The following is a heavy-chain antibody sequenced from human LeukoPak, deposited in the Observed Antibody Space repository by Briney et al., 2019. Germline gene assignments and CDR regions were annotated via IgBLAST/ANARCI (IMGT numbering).Heavy chain of an antibody. CDR2: IYYSGST. D-gene: IGHD3-22*01. J-gene: IGHJ4*02. CDR1: GVSISSSSYY. V-gene: IGHV4-39*01. Sequence: SETLSLTCTVSGVSISSSSYYWGWVRQPPGKGLEWIGSIYYSGSTYYNPSLKSRFTISVATSKNQFSLKLSSVTAADTAVYYCARVPKNYYDSSGYYYGFDYWGQGTLVTVSS. CDR3: ARVPKNYYDSSGYYYGFDY.